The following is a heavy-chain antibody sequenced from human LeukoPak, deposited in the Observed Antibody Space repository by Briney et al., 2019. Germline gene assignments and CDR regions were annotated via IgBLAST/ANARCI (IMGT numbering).Heavy chain of an antibody. Sequence: GESLKISCKGSGYSFTSYWIVWVRQMPGKGLEWMGIIYPGDSDTRYSPSFQGQVTISADKSISTAYLQWSSLKASDTAMYYCARPSYYYDSSGYRLEYFDYWGQGTLVTVSS. CDR3: ARPSYYYDSSGYRLEYFDY. D-gene: IGHD3-22*01. V-gene: IGHV5-51*01. CDR1: GYSFTSYW. CDR2: IYPGDSDT. J-gene: IGHJ4*02.